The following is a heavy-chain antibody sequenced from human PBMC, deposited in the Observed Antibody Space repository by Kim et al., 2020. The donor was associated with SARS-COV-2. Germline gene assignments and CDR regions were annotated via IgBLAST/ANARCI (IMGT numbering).Heavy chain of an antibody. J-gene: IGHJ4*02. D-gene: IGHD6-13*01. Sequence: SETLSLTCTVSGGSISSSSYYWGWIRQPPGKGLEWIGSIYYSGSTYYNPSLKSRVTISVDTSKNQFSLKLSSVTAADTAVYYCARHWARNRGSSSCDYWGQGTLVTVSS. V-gene: IGHV4-39*01. CDR3: ARHWARNRGSSSCDY. CDR2: IYYSGST. CDR1: GGSISSSSYY.